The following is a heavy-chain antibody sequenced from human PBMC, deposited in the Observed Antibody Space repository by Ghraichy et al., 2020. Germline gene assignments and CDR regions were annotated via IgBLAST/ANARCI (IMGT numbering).Heavy chain of an antibody. CDR1: GGSISSYY. V-gene: IGHV4-59*01. D-gene: IGHD3-10*01. Sequence: SETLSLTCTVSGGSISSYYWSWIRQPPGKGLEWIGYIYYSGSTNYNPSLKSRVTISVDTSKNQFSLKLSSVTAADTAVYYCARDRGSGYFDLWGRGTLVTVSS. CDR3: ARDRGSGYFDL. J-gene: IGHJ2*01. CDR2: IYYSGST.